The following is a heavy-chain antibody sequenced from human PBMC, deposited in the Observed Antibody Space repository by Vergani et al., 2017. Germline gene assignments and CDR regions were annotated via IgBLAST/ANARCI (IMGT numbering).Heavy chain of an antibody. Sequence: QLQLQESGPGLLKPSATLSLTCSVSGASIRSSNYYLGWIRQPPGKGLEWIACIYYSGSTYYNPSLKSRVTTSVDTSKNQFSWKRGSVTAADTAVYFCARHSTVEWLVKLGWIDPWGQGILVTVSS. CDR2: IYYSGST. D-gene: IGHD6-19*01. V-gene: IGHV4-39*01. J-gene: IGHJ5*02. CDR1: GASIRSSNYY. CDR3: ARHSTVEWLVKLGWIDP.